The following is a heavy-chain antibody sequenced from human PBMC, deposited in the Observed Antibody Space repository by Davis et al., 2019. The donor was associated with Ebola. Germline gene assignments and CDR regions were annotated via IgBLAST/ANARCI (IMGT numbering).Heavy chain of an antibody. Sequence: GESLKISCEGSGYTFSTYWIAWVRQMPGKGLEWMGIIYPGDSDTRYSPSFQGQVTISADKSISTAYLQWSSLKASDTAMYYCARQGYDYGDYDIDYWGQGTLVTVSS. CDR3: ARQGYDYGDYDIDY. CDR1: GYTFSTYW. V-gene: IGHV5-51*01. D-gene: IGHD4-17*01. CDR2: IYPGDSDT. J-gene: IGHJ4*02.